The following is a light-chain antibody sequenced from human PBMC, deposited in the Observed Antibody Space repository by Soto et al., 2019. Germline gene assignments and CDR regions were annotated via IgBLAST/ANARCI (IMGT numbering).Light chain of an antibody. Sequence: EIVLTQSPATLSLSPGERATLPCRASQRVSSYLAWYQHKSGKAPMLLIYHESNRATGIPARFSGSGSGTDFTLSISSLEPEDFAVYYCQQRSNWPPTFGKGTKLAIK. CDR3: QQRSNWPPT. J-gene: IGKJ2*01. CDR2: HES. V-gene: IGKV3-11*01. CDR1: QRVSSY.